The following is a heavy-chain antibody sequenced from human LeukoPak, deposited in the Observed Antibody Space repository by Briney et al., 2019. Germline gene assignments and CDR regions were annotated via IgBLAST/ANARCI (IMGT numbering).Heavy chain of an antibody. Sequence: ASVKISCKASGYTFTTYYMHWVRQAPGQGLEWMGIMNPSGGSTNYAQNFQGRLTMTRDTSTSTVYMELSSLRSEDTAVYYCARGNPTNYRDSLHYFDYWGQGTLVTVSS. CDR2: MNPSGGST. CDR1: GYTFTTYY. CDR3: ARGNPTNYRDSLHYFDY. V-gene: IGHV1-46*01. D-gene: IGHD4-17*01. J-gene: IGHJ4*02.